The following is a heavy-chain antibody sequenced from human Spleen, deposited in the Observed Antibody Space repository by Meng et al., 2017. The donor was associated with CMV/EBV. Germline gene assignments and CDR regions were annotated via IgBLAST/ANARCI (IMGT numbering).Heavy chain of an antibody. CDR2: TSGRGGST. Sequence: GESLKISCAASGFTFSSYAMSWVRQAPGKGLEWVSATSGRGGSTYHANSVKGRFTISRDNSKNTLYLQMNSLRAEDTAVYYCAKQLGRRVLVFYYYYGMDVWGQGTTVTVSS. V-gene: IGHV3-23*01. CDR3: AKQLGRRVLVFYYYYGMDV. CDR1: GFTFSSYA. J-gene: IGHJ6*02. D-gene: IGHD2-8*02.